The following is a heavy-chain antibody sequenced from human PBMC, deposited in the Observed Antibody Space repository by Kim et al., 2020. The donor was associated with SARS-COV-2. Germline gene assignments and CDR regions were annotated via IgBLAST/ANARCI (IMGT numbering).Heavy chain of an antibody. CDR1: GYTFTSYY. Sequence: ASVKVSCKASGYTFTSYYMHWVRQAPGQGLEWMGIINPSGGSTSYAQKFQGRVTMTRDTSTSTVYMELSSLRSEDTAVYYCARDLTTVTTYINYYYGMDVCGQGTTVTVSS. J-gene: IGHJ6*02. D-gene: IGHD4-17*01. CDR2: INPSGGST. V-gene: IGHV1-46*01. CDR3: ARDLTTVTTYINYYYGMDV.